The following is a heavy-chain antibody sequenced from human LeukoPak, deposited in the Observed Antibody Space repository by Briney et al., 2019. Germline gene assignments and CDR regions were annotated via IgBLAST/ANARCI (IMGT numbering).Heavy chain of an antibody. J-gene: IGHJ3*02. CDR3: TTDLGYYDTSGYPI. V-gene: IGHV3-15*01. CDR1: GFTFNNAW. CDR2: IKSKTDGGTT. D-gene: IGHD3-22*01. Sequence: GGSLRLSCAASGFTFNNAWMSWVRQAPGKGLEWIGRIKSKTDGGTTDYAAFVKGRFSISRDDSKNTLYLEMNSLKNEDTAVYYCTTDLGYYDTSGYPIWGQGTLVAVSS.